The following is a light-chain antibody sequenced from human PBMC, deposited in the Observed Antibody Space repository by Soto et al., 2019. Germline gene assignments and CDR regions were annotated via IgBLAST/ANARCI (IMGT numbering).Light chain of an antibody. Sequence: EIVMTQSPATLSGSAGERATLSCRASQSVSSNLAWYQQKPGQAPRLLIYGASTRATGIPARFSGSGSGTEFTLTISSLQSEDFAVYYCQQYNNWPPPWTFGQGTKVDIK. J-gene: IGKJ1*01. CDR3: QQYNNWPPPWT. CDR1: QSVSSN. CDR2: GAS. V-gene: IGKV3-15*01.